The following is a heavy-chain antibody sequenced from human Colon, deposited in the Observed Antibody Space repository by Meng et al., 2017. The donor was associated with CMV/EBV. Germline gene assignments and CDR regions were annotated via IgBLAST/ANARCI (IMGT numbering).Heavy chain of an antibody. CDR1: GDSVSTYSAA. V-gene: IGHV6-1*01. J-gene: IGHJ4*02. CDR3: ARAYASGYLDY. CDR2: AYYRSKWYL. Sequence: SQTRSLTGDISGDSVSTYSAAWHWIRQSPSRGLEWLGRAYYRSKWYLDYAVFVKSRIIISPDTSKNQFSLQLSSVTPEDTAMYYCARAYASGYLDYWGQGTLVTVSS. D-gene: IGHD1-26*01.